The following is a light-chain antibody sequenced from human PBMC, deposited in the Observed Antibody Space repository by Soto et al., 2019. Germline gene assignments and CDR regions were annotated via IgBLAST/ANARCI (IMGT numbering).Light chain of an antibody. Sequence: EIVLTQSPGTLSFSPGARATLSCRASQSVSTSSLAWYQQKGGQAPRLLIHGASSRATGIPDRFSGSGSGTDFTLTISRLEPEDFAVYYCQQYGSSPRTFGQGTKVDIK. CDR3: QQYGSSPRT. J-gene: IGKJ1*01. CDR1: QSVSTSS. CDR2: GAS. V-gene: IGKV3-20*01.